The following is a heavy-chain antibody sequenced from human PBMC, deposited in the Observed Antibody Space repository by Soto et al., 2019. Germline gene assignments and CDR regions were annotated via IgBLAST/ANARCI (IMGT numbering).Heavy chain of an antibody. J-gene: IGHJ4*02. D-gene: IGHD3-10*01. CDR1: GFTFSSYG. CDR3: AKDRSGLLWFGESLPPYFDY. CDR2: ISYDGSNK. V-gene: IGHV3-30*18. Sequence: QVQLVESGGGVVQPGRSLRLSCAASGFTFSSYGMHWVRQAPGKGLEWVAVISYDGSNKYYADSVKGRFTISRDNSKNTLYLQMNSLRAEDTAVYYCAKDRSGLLWFGESLPPYFDYWGQGTLVTVSS.